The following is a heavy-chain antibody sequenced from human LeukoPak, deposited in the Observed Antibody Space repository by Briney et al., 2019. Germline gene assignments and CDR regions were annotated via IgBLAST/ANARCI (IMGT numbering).Heavy chain of an antibody. CDR2: IKQDGSEK. V-gene: IGHV3-7*01. Sequence: GGSLRLSCAASGFTFSSYLMSWVRQAPGKGLEWVANIKQDGSEKYYVDSVKGRFTISRDNAKNSLYLQMNSLRAEDTAVYYCASYYGSGSYYKVFAYWGQGTLVTVSS. J-gene: IGHJ4*02. CDR1: GFTFSSYL. CDR3: ASYYGSGSYYKVFAY. D-gene: IGHD3-10*01.